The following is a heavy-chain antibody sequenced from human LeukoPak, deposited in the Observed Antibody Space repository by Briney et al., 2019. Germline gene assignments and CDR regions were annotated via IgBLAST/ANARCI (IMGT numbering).Heavy chain of an antibody. CDR3: ARGDMEYLQH. J-gene: IGHJ1*01. CDR2: IYYSGST. CDR1: GGAISSYY. Sequence: PSETLSLTXTVSGGAISSYYWSWIRQSPGQGLEWIGYIYYSGSTNYNPSLKSRVTISVDTSKNQFSLKLSSVTAADTAVYYCARGDMEYLQHWGQGTLVTVSS. V-gene: IGHV4-59*01. D-gene: IGHD3-9*01.